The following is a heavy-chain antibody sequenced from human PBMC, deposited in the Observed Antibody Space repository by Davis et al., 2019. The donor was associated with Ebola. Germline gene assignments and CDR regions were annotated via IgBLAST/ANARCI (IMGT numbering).Heavy chain of an antibody. CDR3: ARSGGWGDY. CDR1: GYTFTSYY. D-gene: IGHD6-19*01. V-gene: IGHV1-46*01. CDR2: INPSGGST. J-gene: IGHJ4*02. Sequence: ASVKVSCKASGYTFTSYYMHWVRQAPGQGLEWMGIINPSGGSTSYAQKFQGRVTMTTDTSTSTAYMELRSLRSDDTAVYYCARSGGWGDYWGQGTLVTVSS.